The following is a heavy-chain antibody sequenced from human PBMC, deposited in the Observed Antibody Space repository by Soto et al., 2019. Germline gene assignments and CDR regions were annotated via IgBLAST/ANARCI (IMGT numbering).Heavy chain of an antibody. CDR3: ASSDSSWGRFDP. V-gene: IGHV1-2*02. D-gene: IGHD6-13*01. CDR1: GYTFTGYY. J-gene: IGHJ5*02. Sequence: ASVKVSCNASGYTFTGYYMPWVRQAPGQGLEWMGWINPNSGGTNYAQKFQGRVTMTRDTSISTAYMELSRLRSDDTAVYYCASSDSSWGRFDPWGQGTLVTVSS. CDR2: INPNSGGT.